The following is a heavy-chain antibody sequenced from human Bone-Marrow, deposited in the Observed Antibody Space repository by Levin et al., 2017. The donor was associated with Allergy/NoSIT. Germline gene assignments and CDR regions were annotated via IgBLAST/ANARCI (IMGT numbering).Heavy chain of an antibody. Sequence: SGPTLVKPTQTLTLTCSYSGFSLSSPGVGVGWVRQSPGKALEWLALIYWDEDKRYSPSLRSRLTVSMDTSKNQVFLRVTNMDPVDTGNYYCTHSRPPLRTRHFDYWGQGALVNVSS. J-gene: IGHJ4*02. CDR3: THSRPPLRTRHFDY. CDR2: IYWDEDK. D-gene: IGHD4-17*01. CDR1: GFSLSSPGVG. V-gene: IGHV2-5*02.